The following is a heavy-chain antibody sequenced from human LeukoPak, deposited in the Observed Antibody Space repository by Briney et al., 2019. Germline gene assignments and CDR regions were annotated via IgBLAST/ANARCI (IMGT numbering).Heavy chain of an antibody. V-gene: IGHV3-30-3*01. Sequence: PGRSLRLSCAASGFTFSSYAMHWVRQAPGEGLEWVAVISYDGSNKYYADSVKGRFTISRDNSKNTLYLQMNSLRAEDTAVYYCARESAPFSGFDPWGQGTLVTVSS. CDR3: ARESAPFSGFDP. CDR2: ISYDGSNK. CDR1: GFTFSSYA. J-gene: IGHJ5*02. D-gene: IGHD2-15*01.